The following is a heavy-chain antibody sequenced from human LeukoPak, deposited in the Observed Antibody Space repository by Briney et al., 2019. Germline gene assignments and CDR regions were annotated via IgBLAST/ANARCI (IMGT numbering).Heavy chain of an antibody. V-gene: IGHV1-2*02. J-gene: IGHJ4*02. CDR1: GGTFSSYA. D-gene: IGHD6-19*01. CDR3: SRDRGYGWYVSDH. CDR2: INPHSGST. Sequence: ASVKVSCKASGGTFSSYAISWVRQAPGQGLEWMGWINPHSGSTNYAQKFKGRVTVTRNTSISTIYMELSSLKSDDTAIYFCSRDRGYGWYVSDHWGQGTLVTVSS.